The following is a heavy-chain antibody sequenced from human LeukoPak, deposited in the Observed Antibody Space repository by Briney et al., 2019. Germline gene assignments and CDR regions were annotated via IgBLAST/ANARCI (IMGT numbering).Heavy chain of an antibody. D-gene: IGHD6-13*01. V-gene: IGHV3-7*03. J-gene: IGHJ3*01. Sequence: GGSRRPSSAAPGFTFSLSAKSLVRPAPGRGLEWVANINEDGSETHYVDSVKGRFTISRDNAKNSLYLQMNSLRAEDTAIYYCARHRCPSSWGPGTVVTVSS. CDR2: INEDGSET. CDR1: GFTFSLSA. CDR3: ARHRCPSS.